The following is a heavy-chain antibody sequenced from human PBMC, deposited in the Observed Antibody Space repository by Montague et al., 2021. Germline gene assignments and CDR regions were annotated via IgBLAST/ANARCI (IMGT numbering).Heavy chain of an antibody. CDR3: ARALAAGWWFDP. CDR1: GGSIRSYY. V-gene: IGHV4-59*01. Sequence: SETLSLTCTISGGSIRSYYWNWIRQPPGKGLEWIGYIYYSGSTNYNPSLKSRVNISLDTSNYQFSLNLRSVTAADTAVYYCARALAAGWWFDPWGQRTLVTVSS. CDR2: IYYSGST. J-gene: IGHJ5*01. D-gene: IGHD6-13*01.